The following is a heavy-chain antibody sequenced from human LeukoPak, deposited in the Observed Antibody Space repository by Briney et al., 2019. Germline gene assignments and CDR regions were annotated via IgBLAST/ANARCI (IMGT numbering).Heavy chain of an antibody. CDR3: ARSMGATTLYFDY. V-gene: IGHV3-53*04. Sequence: GGSLRLSCAASGFTVSSNYMSWVRQAPGKGLEWVSVIYSGGSTYYADSVKGRFTISRHNSKNTLYLQMNSLRAEDTAVYYCARSMGATTLYFDYWGQGTLVTVSS. CDR1: GFTVSSNY. D-gene: IGHD1-26*01. CDR2: IYSGGST. J-gene: IGHJ4*02.